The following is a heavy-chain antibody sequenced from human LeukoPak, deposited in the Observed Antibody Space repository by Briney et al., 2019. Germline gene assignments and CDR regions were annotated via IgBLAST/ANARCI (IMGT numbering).Heavy chain of an antibody. CDR3: AQSADYDIYYYYGMDV. V-gene: IGHV1-8*01. CDR1: GYTFTSYD. Sequence: ASVKVSCKASGYTFTSYDINWVRQATGQGLEWMGWMNTNSGNTGYAQKFQGRVTMTRDTSISTAYMELSSLRSEDTAVYYCAQSADYDIYYYYGMDVWGQGTTVTVSS. J-gene: IGHJ6*02. D-gene: IGHD3-9*01. CDR2: MNTNSGNT.